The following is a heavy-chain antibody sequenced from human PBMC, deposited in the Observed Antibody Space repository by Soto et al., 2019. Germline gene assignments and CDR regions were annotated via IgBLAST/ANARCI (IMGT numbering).Heavy chain of an antibody. D-gene: IGHD4-17*01. Sequence: VASVKVSCKASGCTFSSYTISWVRQAPGQGLEWMGRIIPILGIANYAQKFQGRVTITADKSTSTAYMELSSLRSEDTAVYYCARGTTSLTVTHENDYWGQGTLVTVSS. J-gene: IGHJ4*02. CDR3: ARGTTSLTVTHENDY. CDR2: IIPILGIA. CDR1: GCTFSSYT. V-gene: IGHV1-69*02.